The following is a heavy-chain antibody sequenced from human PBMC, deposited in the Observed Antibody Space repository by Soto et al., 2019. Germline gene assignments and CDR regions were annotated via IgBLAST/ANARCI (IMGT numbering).Heavy chain of an antibody. J-gene: IGHJ4*02. V-gene: IGHV4-61*01. Sequence: QVQLQESGPGLVKPSETLSLTCTVSGGSVSSGSYYWSWIRQPPGKGLEWIGYIYYIGSTNYNPSLKSRVTISVDTSKNQFSLKLSSVTAADTAVYYCARTTTIFGVVITYYFDYWGQGTLVTVSS. CDR2: IYYIGST. CDR1: GGSVSSGSYY. D-gene: IGHD3-3*01. CDR3: ARTTTIFGVVITYYFDY.